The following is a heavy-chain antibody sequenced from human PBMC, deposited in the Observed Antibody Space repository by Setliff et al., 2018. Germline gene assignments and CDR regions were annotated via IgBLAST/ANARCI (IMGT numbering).Heavy chain of an antibody. CDR1: GYTFISYG. J-gene: IGHJ5*02. CDR3: ARAPWGDDYDSLYTWFDP. V-gene: IGHV1-46*01. CDR2: VNPSGGKT. D-gene: IGHD3-22*01. Sequence: GPSVKVSCKTSGYTFISYGISWVRQAPGQGLEWMGIVNPSGGKTTLSQKFQGRVSMTADASTATVYMELHSLTSEDTAIYYCARAPWGDDYDSLYTWFDPWGQGSLVTVSS.